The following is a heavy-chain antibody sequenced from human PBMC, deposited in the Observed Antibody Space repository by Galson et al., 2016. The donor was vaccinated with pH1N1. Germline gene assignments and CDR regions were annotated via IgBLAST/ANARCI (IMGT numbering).Heavy chain of an antibody. CDR2: INPLFGPA. CDR1: GGTFSSYS. Sequence: SVKVSCKASGGTFSSYSFHWVRQAPGQGLEWMGGINPLFGPADYAQKFQARVTITTDESKTTAYMELSRLRSEDTAVYFCAMPDYKKGFAFNVWGQGTVVTVSS. D-gene: IGHD4/OR15-4a*01. CDR3: AMPDYKKGFAFNV. V-gene: IGHV1-69*05. J-gene: IGHJ3*01.